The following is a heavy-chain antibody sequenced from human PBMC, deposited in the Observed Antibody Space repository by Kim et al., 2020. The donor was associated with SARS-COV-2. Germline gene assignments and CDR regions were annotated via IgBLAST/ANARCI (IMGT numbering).Heavy chain of an antibody. CDR2: ISGSGGST. J-gene: IGHJ5*02. V-gene: IGHV3-23*01. CDR1: GFTFSSYA. Sequence: GGSLRLSCAASGFTFSSYAMSWVRQAPGKGLEWVSAISGSGGSTYYADSVKGRFTISRDNSKNTLYLQMNSLRAEDTAVYYCAKTRWYMVRGETCSFSWGQGTLVTVSS. D-gene: IGHD3-10*01. CDR3: AKTRWYMVRGETCSFS.